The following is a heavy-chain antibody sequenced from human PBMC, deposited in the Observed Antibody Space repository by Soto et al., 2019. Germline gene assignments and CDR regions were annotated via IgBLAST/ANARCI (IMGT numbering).Heavy chain of an antibody. V-gene: IGHV1-69*02. Sequence: QVHLEQFGAEVKKPGSSVKVSCKAAGGTFSTYTLIWVRQAPGQGLEWMGRIIPMRTVTNSAQKFQGRVTLTADKSTSTAFMELTSLTSDDTAVYYCSIGSWSAETFDVWGQGTMVTVSS. CDR3: SIGSWSAETFDV. CDR1: GGTFSTYT. D-gene: IGHD2-2*01. J-gene: IGHJ3*01. CDR2: IIPMRTVT.